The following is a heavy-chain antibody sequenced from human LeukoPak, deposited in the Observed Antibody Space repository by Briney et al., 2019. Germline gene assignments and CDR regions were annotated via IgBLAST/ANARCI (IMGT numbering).Heavy chain of an antibody. CDR1: GFTFTSSA. J-gene: IGHJ5*02. V-gene: IGHV1-58*02. Sequence: GASVKVSCKASGFTFTSSAMQWVRQARGQRLEWIGWIVVGSGNTNYAQKFQERVTITRDMSTSTAYMELSSLRSEDTAVYYCAAVSDFLFRYDSSGYYKLYGPANNWFDPWGQGTLVTVSS. D-gene: IGHD3-22*01. CDR3: AAVSDFLFRYDSSGYYKLYGPANNWFDP. CDR2: IVVGSGNT.